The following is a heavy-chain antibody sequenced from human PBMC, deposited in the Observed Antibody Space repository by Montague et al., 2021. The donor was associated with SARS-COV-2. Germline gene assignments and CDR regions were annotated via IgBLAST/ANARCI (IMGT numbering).Heavy chain of an antibody. V-gene: IGHV4-59*01. CDR3: ARAQNTCFIANCVNYFDV. Sequence: SETLSLTCEVSGGSMSGYYWTWIRQSPGKGLEWIGYVHYTGSTMYNPSLKTRVSLSLDTPKNHFSLHLSSVTAADTAIYFCARAQNTCFIANCVNYFDVWGLGALVTVSS. CDR2: VHYTGST. J-gene: IGHJ4*02. D-gene: IGHD1-1*01. CDR1: GGSMSGYY.